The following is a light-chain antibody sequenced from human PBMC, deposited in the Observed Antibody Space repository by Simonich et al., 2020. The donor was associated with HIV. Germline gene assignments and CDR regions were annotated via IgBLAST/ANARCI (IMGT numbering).Light chain of an antibody. J-gene: IGKJ2*01. CDR2: GAS. Sequence: ELVMTQSPATLSVSPGERATLSCRARQTVGTNLAWYQQRPGQAPSLLIYGASTRATVIPARCSGSGSGTEFTLTISSLQSEDFAVYYCQQYNNWPPYTFGQGTKLEIK. V-gene: IGKV3-15*01. CDR3: QQYNNWPPYT. CDR1: QTVGTN.